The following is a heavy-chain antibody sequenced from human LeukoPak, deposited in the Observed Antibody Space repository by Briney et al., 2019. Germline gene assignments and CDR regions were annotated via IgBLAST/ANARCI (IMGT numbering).Heavy chain of an antibody. CDR2: IYYSGST. CDR3: ARGEKQWLAYYYYGMDV. J-gene: IGHJ6*02. Sequence: SETLSLTCTVSGGSVSSGSYYWSWIRQPPGKGLEWIGYIYYSGSTNYNPSLKSRVTISVDTSKNQFPLKLSSVTAADTAVYYCARGEKQWLAYYYYGMDVWGQGTTVTVSS. V-gene: IGHV4-61*01. D-gene: IGHD6-19*01. CDR1: GGSVSSGSYY.